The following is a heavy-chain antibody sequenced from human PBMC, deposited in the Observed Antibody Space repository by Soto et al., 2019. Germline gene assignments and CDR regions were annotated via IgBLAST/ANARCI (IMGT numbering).Heavy chain of an antibody. V-gene: IGHV1-69*08. Sequence: QVQLVQSGAEVKKPGSSVKVSCKASGGTFSRYSITWVRQAPGHGLEWLGRIIPLFGIASYAQKFQGRVTITADESTSTAYMELSSLRSDDTAVYYCAREDRDRETGLVPAAIDGRDVWGQGTTVTVSS. D-gene: IGHD2-2*01. CDR3: AREDRDRETGLVPAAIDGRDV. J-gene: IGHJ6*02. CDR2: IIPLFGIA. CDR1: GGTFSRYS.